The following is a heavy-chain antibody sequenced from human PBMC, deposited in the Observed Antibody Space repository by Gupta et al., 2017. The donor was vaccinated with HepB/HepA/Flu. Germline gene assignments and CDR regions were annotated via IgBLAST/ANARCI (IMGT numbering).Heavy chain of an antibody. Sequence: EVQLLDSGGGLVQPGGSLRLSCAAAGFPMNSQGMAGGRQTPGKGLQWVSATTGDSSMKYYVAFVEGRFTISIDTSKNTLALLMNSLRVEDTSIYYGSKMKGFFDYWGQGVLVTVSS. V-gene: IGHV3-23*02. CDR3: SKMKGFFDY. CDR2: TTGDSSMK. CDR1: GFPMNSQG. J-gene: IGHJ4*02.